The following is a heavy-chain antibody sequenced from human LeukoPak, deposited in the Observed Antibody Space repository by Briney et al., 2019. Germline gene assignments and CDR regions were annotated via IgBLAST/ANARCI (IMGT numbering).Heavy chain of an antibody. CDR2: ISYDGSNK. CDR3: AKDPAYYDILTGSTLGYFDY. V-gene: IGHV3-30*18. CDR1: GFTFSSYG. D-gene: IGHD3-9*01. Sequence: PGGSLRLSCAASGFTFSSYGMHWVRQAPGKGLEWVAVISYDGSNKYYADSVKGRFTISRDNSKNTLYLQMNSLRAEDTAVYYCAKDPAYYDILTGSTLGYFDYWGQGTLVTVSS. J-gene: IGHJ4*02.